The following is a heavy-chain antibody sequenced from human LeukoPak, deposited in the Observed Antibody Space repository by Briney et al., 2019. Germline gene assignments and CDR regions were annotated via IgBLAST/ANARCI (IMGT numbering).Heavy chain of an antibody. CDR1: GGSISSYY. CDR3: ARYSDNWFDP. J-gene: IGHJ5*02. Sequence: SEALSLTCTVSGGSISSYYWSWIRQPPGKGLEWIGYIYYSGGTNYNPPLKSRVTISVDTSKNQFSLKLSSVTAADTAVYYCARYSDNWFDPWGQGTLVTVSS. V-gene: IGHV4-59*01. D-gene: IGHD6-13*01. CDR2: IYYSGGT.